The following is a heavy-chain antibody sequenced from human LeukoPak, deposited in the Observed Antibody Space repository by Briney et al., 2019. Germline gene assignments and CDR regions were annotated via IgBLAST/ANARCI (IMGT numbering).Heavy chain of an antibody. V-gene: IGHV4-59*01. J-gene: IGHJ6*03. Sequence: SETLSLTCSVSDDSITMYYWTWIRQPPGKGLEWIGYVDHTGSTNFNPSLNGRVSISRDTTKNLFSLRLRSVTAADTAVYFCARGRVSSSTWYSTYYYYFCMDVWGKGTTVTVSS. CDR2: VDHTGST. D-gene: IGHD1-1*01. CDR1: DDSITMYY. CDR3: ARGRVSSSTWYSTYYYYFCMDV.